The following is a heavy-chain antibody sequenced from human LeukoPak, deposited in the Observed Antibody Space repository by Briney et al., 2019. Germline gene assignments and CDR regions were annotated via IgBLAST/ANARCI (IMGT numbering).Heavy chain of an antibody. Sequence: GGSLRLSCAASGFTFSSYGMHWVRQAPGKGLEWVAVISYDGSNKYYADSVKGRFTISRDNSKNTLYLQMNSLRAEDTAVYYCAREWVGEQWPNRDYWGQGTLVTVSS. CDR3: AREWVGEQWPNRDY. CDR2: ISYDGSNK. J-gene: IGHJ4*02. V-gene: IGHV3-30*03. CDR1: GFTFSSYG. D-gene: IGHD3-10*01.